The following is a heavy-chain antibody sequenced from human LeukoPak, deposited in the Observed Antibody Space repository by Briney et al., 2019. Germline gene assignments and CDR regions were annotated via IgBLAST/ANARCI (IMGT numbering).Heavy chain of an antibody. V-gene: IGHV3-53*01. J-gene: IGHJ4*02. CDR1: GFTVSSNY. D-gene: IGHD2-15*01. Sequence: GGSLRLSRAASGFTVSSNYMSWVRQAPGKGLEWVSVIYSGGSTYHADSVKGRFTISRDNSKNTLYLQMNSLRAEDTAVYYCARQYCSGGSCYLDYWGQGTLVTVSS. CDR2: IYSGGST. CDR3: ARQYCSGGSCYLDY.